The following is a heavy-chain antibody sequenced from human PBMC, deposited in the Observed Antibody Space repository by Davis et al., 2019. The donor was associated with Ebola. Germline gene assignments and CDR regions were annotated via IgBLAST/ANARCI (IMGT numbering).Heavy chain of an antibody. D-gene: IGHD3-3*01. J-gene: IGHJ4*02. V-gene: IGHV3-7*01. Sequence: PGGSLRLSCAASGFTFSSYWMSWVRQAPGKGLEWVANIKQDGSEKYYVDSVKGRFTISRDNAKNSLYLQMNSLRAEDTAVYYCAREWAIFGVVIDYWGQGTLVTVSS. CDR1: GFTFSSYW. CDR3: AREWAIFGVVIDY. CDR2: IKQDGSEK.